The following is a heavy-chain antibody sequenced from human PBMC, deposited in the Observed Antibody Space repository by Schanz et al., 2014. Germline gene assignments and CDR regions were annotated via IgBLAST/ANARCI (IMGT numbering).Heavy chain of an antibody. V-gene: IGHV3-23*04. CDR1: GFSFSSYA. Sequence: EVQLVESGGGLVQPGGSLRLSCAASGFSFSSYAINWVRQAPGKGLEWVSAISGSGGSTYYADSVKGRFTISRDNFKGALYLQMSSLRAEDTAVYYCAKSQGSSFDSWGQGTLVTVSS. CDR2: ISGSGGST. J-gene: IGHJ4*02. CDR3: AKSQGSSFDS. D-gene: IGHD6-13*01.